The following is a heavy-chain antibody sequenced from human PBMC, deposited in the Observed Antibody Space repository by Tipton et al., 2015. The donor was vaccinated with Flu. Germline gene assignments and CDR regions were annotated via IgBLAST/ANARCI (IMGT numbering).Heavy chain of an antibody. CDR1: GDSMSTYY. Sequence: LRLSCTVSGDSMSTYYWSWLRQPAGKGLEWIGRIYASGSTTYNPSLKSRVTMSLDTSKNQFSLKLSSVTAADTAVYYCASTSNYGRRIEPNFDYWGQGTLVTVSS. J-gene: IGHJ4*02. CDR2: IYASGST. CDR3: ASTSNYGRRIEPNFDY. V-gene: IGHV4-4*07. D-gene: IGHD3-16*01.